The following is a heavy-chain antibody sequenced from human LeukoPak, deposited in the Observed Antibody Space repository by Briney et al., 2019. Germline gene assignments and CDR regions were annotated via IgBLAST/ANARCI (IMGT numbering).Heavy chain of an antibody. CDR2: IYYSGST. D-gene: IGHD1-26*01. CDR1: GGSISSYY. Sequence: SETLSLTCTVSGGSISSYYWSWIRQPPGNGLEWSGYIYYSGSTNYNPSLKSRVTMSVDTSENHFSLRLTSVTPADTAVYYCARGTRSTGSYFYYDYWGQGTLVTVSS. V-gene: IGHV4-59*01. CDR3: ARGTRSTGSYFYYDY. J-gene: IGHJ4*02.